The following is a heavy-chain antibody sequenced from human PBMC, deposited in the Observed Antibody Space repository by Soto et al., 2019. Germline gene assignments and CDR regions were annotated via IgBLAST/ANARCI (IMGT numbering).Heavy chain of an antibody. J-gene: IGHJ4*02. CDR1: GFTFSSYS. D-gene: IGHD3-9*01. V-gene: IGHV3-21*01. Sequence: PGGSLRLSCGASGFTFSSYSMNWVRQAPGKGLEWVSSISTSSSYIYYADSVKGRFTISRDNAKNSLYLQMNSLRAEDTAVYYSARDARHYDILTGYYSYWGQGTLVTVSS. CDR3: ARDARHYDILTGYYSY. CDR2: ISTSSSYI.